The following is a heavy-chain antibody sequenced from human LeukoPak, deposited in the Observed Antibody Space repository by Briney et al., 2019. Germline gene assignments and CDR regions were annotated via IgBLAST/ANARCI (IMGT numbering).Heavy chain of an antibody. CDR3: ARVGTRYYYGSGSWNSFDI. Sequence: PSETLSLTCTVSGGSISSVNYYWGWIRQPPGKGLEWIGSIYYSGTTYYNPSLKSRVTISVDTSKNQFSLKLSSVTAADTAVYYCARVGTRYYYGSGSWNSFDIWGQGTMVTVSS. V-gene: IGHV4-39*07. CDR1: GGSISSVNYY. CDR2: IYYSGTT. J-gene: IGHJ3*02. D-gene: IGHD3-10*01.